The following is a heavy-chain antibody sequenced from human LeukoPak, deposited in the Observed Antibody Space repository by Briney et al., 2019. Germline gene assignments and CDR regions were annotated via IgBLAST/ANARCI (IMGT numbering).Heavy chain of an antibody. CDR3: ARELCSGSFYGY. V-gene: IGHV1-2*02. D-gene: IGHD1-26*01. CDR1: GYTFTGYN. CDR2: INTNSGGT. Sequence: ASVKVSCKASGYTFTGYNMHWVRQAPGQGLEWMGWINTNSGGTNYAQKFQGRVTMTRDTSISTAYMELSRLRSDDTAVYSCARELCSGSFYGYWAQGTLVTVSS. J-gene: IGHJ4*02.